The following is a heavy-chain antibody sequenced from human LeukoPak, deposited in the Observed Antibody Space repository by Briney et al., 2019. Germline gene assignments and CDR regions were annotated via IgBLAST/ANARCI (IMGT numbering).Heavy chain of an antibody. CDR3: ARVFKEIVVVHTGTAYYYGMDV. CDR1: GFTFSSYG. J-gene: IGHJ6*02. CDR2: IRFDGSNK. Sequence: GGSLRLSCAASGFTFSSYGMHWVRQAPGKGLEWVTFIRFDGSNKYYAASVKGRFTISRDNSNNTLFLQMNSLSAEDTAVYYCARVFKEIVVVHTGTAYYYGMDVWGQGTTVTVSS. V-gene: IGHV3-30*02. D-gene: IGHD2-15*01.